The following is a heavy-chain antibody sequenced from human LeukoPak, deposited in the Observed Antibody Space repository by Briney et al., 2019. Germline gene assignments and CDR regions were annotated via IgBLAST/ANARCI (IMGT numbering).Heavy chain of an antibody. J-gene: IGHJ4*02. Sequence: ASVKVSCKASGYTFTSYGISWVRQAPGQGLEWMGWISAYNGNTNYAQKLQGRVTMTTDTSTSTAYMELSSLRSEDTAVYYCARAEYSSGWTGREDYWGQGTLVTVSS. CDR2: ISAYNGNT. V-gene: IGHV1-18*01. D-gene: IGHD6-19*01. CDR3: ARAEYSSGWTGREDY. CDR1: GYTFTSYG.